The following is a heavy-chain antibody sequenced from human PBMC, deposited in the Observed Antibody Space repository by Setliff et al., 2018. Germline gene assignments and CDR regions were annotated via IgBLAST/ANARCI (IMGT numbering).Heavy chain of an antibody. V-gene: IGHV4-39*01. D-gene: IGHD3-3*01. J-gene: IGHJ6*03. CDR2: IYYSGST. Sequence: SETLSLTCTVSGGSISSSSYYWGWIRQPPGKGLEWIGSIYYSGSTYHNPSLKSRVTISVDTSKNQFSLKLSSVTAADTAVYYCARQNYNFWSGYYTPHYYYYYMDVWGKGTTVTVSS. CDR3: ARQNYNFWSGYYTPHYYYYYMDV. CDR1: GGSISSSSYY.